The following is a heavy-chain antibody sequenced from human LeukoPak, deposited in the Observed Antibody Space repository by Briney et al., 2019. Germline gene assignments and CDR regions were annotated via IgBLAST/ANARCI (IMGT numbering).Heavy chain of an antibody. Sequence: SETLSPTCTVSGYSISSDYYWGWIRQPPGKGLEWIGTIYHSGSTSYNPSLKSRVTISVDTSKNQFSLKLSSVTAADTAVYYCARVEVGADDFDYFQHWGQGTLVTVSS. CDR3: ARVEVGADDFDYFQH. CDR1: GYSISSDYY. CDR2: IYHSGST. D-gene: IGHD1-26*01. V-gene: IGHV4-38-2*02. J-gene: IGHJ1*01.